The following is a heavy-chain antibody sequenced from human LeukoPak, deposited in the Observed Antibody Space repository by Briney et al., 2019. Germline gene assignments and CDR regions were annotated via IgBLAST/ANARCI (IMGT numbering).Heavy chain of an antibody. CDR1: GYSFTSYW. D-gene: IGHD2-2*02. Sequence: GESLKISCKGSGYSFTSYWIGWVRQVPRKGLERMGIIYPGDSDTRYSPSFQGQVTISADKSISTAYLQWSSLEASDTAMYYCTSSLCTSSTSCYRKGVDYWGQGTLVTVSS. V-gene: IGHV5-51*01. CDR3: TSSLCTSSTSCYRKGVDY. J-gene: IGHJ4*02. CDR2: IYPGDSDT.